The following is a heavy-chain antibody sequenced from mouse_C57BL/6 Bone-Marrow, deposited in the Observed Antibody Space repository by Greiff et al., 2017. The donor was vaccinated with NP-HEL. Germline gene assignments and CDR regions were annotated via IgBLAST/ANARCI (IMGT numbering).Heavy chain of an antibody. Sequence: QVQLQQSGPELVKPGASVKISCKASGYSFTSYYIHWVKQRPGQGLEWIGWIYPGSGNTKYNEKFKGKATLTADTSSSTAYMQLSSLTSEDSAVYYCAPFYYSKRYYFDYWGQGTTLTVSS. CDR1: GYSFTSYY. CDR3: APFYYSKRYYFDY. V-gene: IGHV1-66*01. J-gene: IGHJ2*01. D-gene: IGHD2-5*01. CDR2: IYPGSGNT.